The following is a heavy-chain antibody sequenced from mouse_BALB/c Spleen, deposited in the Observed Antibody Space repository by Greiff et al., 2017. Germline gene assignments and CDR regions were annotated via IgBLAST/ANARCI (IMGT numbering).Heavy chain of an antibody. CDR1: GYAFSSSW. J-gene: IGHJ3*01. V-gene: IGHV1-82*01. Sequence: QVQLQQSGPELVKPGASVKISCKASGYAFSSSWMNWVKQRPGQGLEWIGRIYPGDGDTNYNGKFKGKATLTADKSSSTAYMQLSSLTSVDSAVYFCARSSTMIPFAYWGQGTLVTVSA. D-gene: IGHD2-4*01. CDR2: IYPGDGDT. CDR3: ARSSTMIPFAY.